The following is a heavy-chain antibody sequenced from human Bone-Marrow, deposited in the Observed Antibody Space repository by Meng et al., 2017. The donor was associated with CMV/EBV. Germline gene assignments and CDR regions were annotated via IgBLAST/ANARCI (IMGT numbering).Heavy chain of an antibody. CDR1: GFTFRSSD. D-gene: IGHD2-2*02. V-gene: IGHV3-13*01. CDR3: ARGIACKTTNCYNGLDV. Sequence: GESLKISCAASGFTFRSSDMRWVRQVRGKGLEWVSAIGSAGDTYYPVSVKGRFAISRENDKNTLYLHMNSLTDGDSGVYYCARGIACKTTNCYNGLDVWGQGTTVTGSS. CDR2: IGSAGDT. J-gene: IGHJ6*02.